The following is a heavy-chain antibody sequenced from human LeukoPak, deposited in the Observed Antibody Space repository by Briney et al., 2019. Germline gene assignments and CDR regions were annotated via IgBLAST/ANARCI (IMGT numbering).Heavy chain of an antibody. CDR2: IKQDGSEK. CDR3: ARALDPRPETGTPGYSGYDWDY. V-gene: IGHV3-7*01. D-gene: IGHD5-12*01. J-gene: IGHJ4*02. Sequence: PGGSLRLSCAASGFTFSSYWMTWVRQAPGKGLEWVANIKQDGSEKYYVDSVKGRFTISRDNAKNSPYLQMNSLRAEDTAVYYCARALDPRPETGTPGYSGYDWDYWGQGTLVTVSS. CDR1: GFTFSSYW.